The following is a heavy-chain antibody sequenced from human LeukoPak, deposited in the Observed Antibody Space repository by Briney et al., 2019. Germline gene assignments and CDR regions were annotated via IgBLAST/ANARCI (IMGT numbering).Heavy chain of an antibody. CDR1: GFTFSSYS. CDR3: ARGPNIVVVPAAINAFDI. V-gene: IGHV3-21*01. D-gene: IGHD2-2*01. J-gene: IGHJ3*02. Sequence: GGSLRLSCAASGFTFSSYSMNWVRQAPGKGLKWVSSISSSSSYIYYADSVKGRFTISRDNAKNSLYLQMNSLRAEDTAVYYCARGPNIVVVPAAINAFDIWGQGTMVTVSS. CDR2: ISSSSSYI.